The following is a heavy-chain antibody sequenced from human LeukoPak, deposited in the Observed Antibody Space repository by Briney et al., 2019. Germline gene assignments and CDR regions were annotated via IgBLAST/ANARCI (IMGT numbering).Heavy chain of an antibody. CDR3: AKAESNYGDYVPWDY. J-gene: IGHJ4*02. CDR1: GFTFSSYA. V-gene: IGHV3-23*01. CDR2: ISGSGGST. Sequence: GGSLRLSCAASGFTFSSYAMSWVRQAPGKGLEWVSAISGSGGSTYYADSGKGRFTISRDNSKNTLYLQMNSLRAEDTAVYYCAKAESNYGDYVPWDYWGQGTLVTVSS. D-gene: IGHD4-17*01.